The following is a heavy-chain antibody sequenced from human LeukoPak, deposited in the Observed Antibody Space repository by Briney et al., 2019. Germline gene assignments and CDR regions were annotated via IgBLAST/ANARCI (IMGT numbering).Heavy chain of an antibody. CDR3: ARGGPRWFGTVDY. D-gene: IGHD3-10*01. CDR1: GGSTSSYY. J-gene: IGHJ4*02. V-gene: IGHV4-59*01. Sequence: SETLSLTCTVSGGSTSSYYWSWIRQPPGKGLEWIGYIYYSGSTNYNPSLKSRVTISVDTSKNQFSLKLSSVTAADTAVYYCARGGPRWFGTVDYWGQGTLVTVSS. CDR2: IYYSGST.